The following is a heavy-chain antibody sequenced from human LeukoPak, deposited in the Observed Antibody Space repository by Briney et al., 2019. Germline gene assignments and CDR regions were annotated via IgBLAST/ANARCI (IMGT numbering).Heavy chain of an antibody. CDR2: IIPIFGTA. CDR1: GGTFGSYA. Sequence: PVKVSCKASGGTFGSYAISWVRQAPGQGLEWMGGIIPIFGTANYAQKFQGRVTITTDESTSTAYMELSSLRSEDTAVYYCAREAPRSDAFDIWGQGTMVTVST. V-gene: IGHV1-69*05. J-gene: IGHJ3*02. CDR3: AREAPRSDAFDI.